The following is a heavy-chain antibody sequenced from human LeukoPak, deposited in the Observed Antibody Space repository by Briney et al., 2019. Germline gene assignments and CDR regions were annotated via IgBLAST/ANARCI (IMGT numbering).Heavy chain of an antibody. V-gene: IGHV4-59*08. CDR3: ARGARAGYNLEPFDY. J-gene: IGHJ4*02. D-gene: IGHD5-24*01. Sequence: PSETLSLTCTVSGGSMSSYYWSWIRQPPGKGLEWIGYIYYSGSTKYNPSLQSRVTISVDTSKNQFSLKLSSVTAADTAVYYCARGARAGYNLEPFDYWGQGTVVSVSS. CDR2: IYYSGST. CDR1: GGSMSSYY.